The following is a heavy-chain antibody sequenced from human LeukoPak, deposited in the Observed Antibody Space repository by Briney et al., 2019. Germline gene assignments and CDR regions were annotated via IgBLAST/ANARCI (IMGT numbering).Heavy chain of an antibody. V-gene: IGHV4-59*08. CDR1: GGSISSYY. D-gene: IGHD3-16*02. J-gene: IGHJ3*02. CDR2: IYYSGST. Sequence: SETLSLTCTVSGGSISSYYWSWIRQPPGKGLEWIGYIYYSGSTNYNPSLKSRVTISVDTSKNQFSLKLSSVTAADTAVYYCARNVMITFGGDIGSDAFDIWGQGTMVTVSS. CDR3: ARNVMITFGGDIGSDAFDI.